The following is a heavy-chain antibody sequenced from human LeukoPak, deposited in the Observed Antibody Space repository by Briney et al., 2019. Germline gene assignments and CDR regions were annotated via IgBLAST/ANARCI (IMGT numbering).Heavy chain of an antibody. D-gene: IGHD1-7*01. CDR2: ISGSGGST. Sequence: GGSLRLSCAASGFTFSSYAMSWVRQAPGKGLEWVSAISGSGGSTYYADSVKGRFTISRDNSKNTLYLQMNSLRAEDTAVYYCAKDGMMYNWNYEGYYYYMDVWGKGTTVTVSS. CDR3: AKDGMMYNWNYEGYYYYMDV. V-gene: IGHV3-23*01. J-gene: IGHJ6*03. CDR1: GFTFSSYA.